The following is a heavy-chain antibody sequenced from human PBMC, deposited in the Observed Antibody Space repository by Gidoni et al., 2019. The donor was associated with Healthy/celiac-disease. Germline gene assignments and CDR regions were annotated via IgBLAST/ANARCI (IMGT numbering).Heavy chain of an antibody. CDR3: ARHKGLLWFGEIFCFAFDI. V-gene: IGHV4-39*01. J-gene: IGHJ3*02. CDR1: GGSISSSRYY. CDR2: IYYSGST. D-gene: IGHD3-10*01. Sequence: QLQLQESGPGLVKPSETLSLTCTVSGGSISSSRYYWGWLRQPPGKGLEWIGSIYYSGSTYYNPSLKSRVTISVDTSKNQFSLKLSSVTAADTAVYYCARHKGLLWFGEIFCFAFDIWGQGTMVTVSS.